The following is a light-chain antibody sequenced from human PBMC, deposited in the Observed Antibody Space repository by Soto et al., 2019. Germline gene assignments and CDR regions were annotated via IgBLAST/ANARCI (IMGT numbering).Light chain of an antibody. CDR2: EVS. V-gene: IGLV2-14*01. J-gene: IGLJ2*01. CDR3: SSQTASATVL. Sequence: QSALTQPASVSGSPGQSITISCTGTSSDVGAYNFVSWYQQFPGKAPKLMIYEVSNRPSGVSDRFSGCKSGNTASLIISGLRAEDEAVYYCSSQTASATVLFGGGTKLTVL. CDR1: SSDVGAYNF.